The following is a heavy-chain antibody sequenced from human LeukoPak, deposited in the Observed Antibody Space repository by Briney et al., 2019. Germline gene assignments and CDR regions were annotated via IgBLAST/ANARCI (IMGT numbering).Heavy chain of an antibody. Sequence: GASVKVSCKASGYTFTTYNINWVRQDPGQGLEWLGWISGYNGNTNYAQKIQGRVTMTTDTSTSTAYMELRSLKSDDTAVYYCASLKNYYDSSGYLVTDAFDIWGQGTMVTVSS. V-gene: IGHV1-18*01. CDR3: ASLKNYYDSSGYLVTDAFDI. D-gene: IGHD3-22*01. J-gene: IGHJ3*02. CDR1: GYTFTTYN. CDR2: ISGYNGNT.